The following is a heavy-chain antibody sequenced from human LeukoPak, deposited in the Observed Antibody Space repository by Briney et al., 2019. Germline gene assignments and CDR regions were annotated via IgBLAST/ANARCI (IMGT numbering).Heavy chain of an antibody. CDR2: INGRSANI. CDR3: ARDRDWAFDY. Sequence: GGSLRLSCAATGFTFSSYSLNWVRQAPGKGLEWVAYINGRSANILYADSVKGRFTISRDNAKNSLYLQMNSLRAEDTAVYYCARDRDWAFDYWGQGTLLTVSS. CDR1: GFTFSSYS. J-gene: IGHJ4*02. V-gene: IGHV3-48*04. D-gene: IGHD3-9*01.